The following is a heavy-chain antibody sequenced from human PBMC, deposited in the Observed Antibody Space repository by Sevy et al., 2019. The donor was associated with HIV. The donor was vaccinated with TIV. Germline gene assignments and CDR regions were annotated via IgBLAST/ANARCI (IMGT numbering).Heavy chain of an antibody. CDR1: GITFSSHA. V-gene: IGHV3-23*01. CDR2: ISGSGGET. J-gene: IGHJ3*02. CDR3: AKDMIVVVGEALDI. Sequence: GGSLRLSCAASGITFSSHAMSWVRQAPGKGLEWVSSISGSGGETYYADSVKGRFTISRDKSKNTLYLQMNSLRAEDTAVYYCAKDMIVVVGEALDIWGQGTMVTVSS. D-gene: IGHD3-22*01.